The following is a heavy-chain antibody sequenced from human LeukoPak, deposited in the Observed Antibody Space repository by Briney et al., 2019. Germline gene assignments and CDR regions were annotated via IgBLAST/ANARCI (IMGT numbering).Heavy chain of an antibody. V-gene: IGHV4-34*01. J-gene: IGHJ5*02. CDR3: ARGPRYCSGGSCYWNWFDP. CDR2: INHSGST. CDR1: GGSFSGYY. D-gene: IGHD2-15*01. Sequence: SETLSLTCAVYGGSFSGYYWSWIRQPPGKGLEWIGEINHSGSTNYNPSLKSRVTISVDTSKNQFSLKLSSVTAADTAVYYCARGPRYCSGGSCYWNWFDPWGQGTLVTVSS.